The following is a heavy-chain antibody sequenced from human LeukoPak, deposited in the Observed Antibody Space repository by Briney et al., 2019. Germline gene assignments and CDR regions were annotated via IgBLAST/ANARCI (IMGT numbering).Heavy chain of an antibody. CDR2: IIPIFGTA. Sequence: ASVKVSCKASGGTFSSYAISWVRQAPGQGLEWVGGIIPIFGTANYAQKFQGRVTITADKSTSTAYMELSSLRSEDTAVYYCARDYGYGDYYFDYWGQGTLVTVSS. V-gene: IGHV1-69*06. J-gene: IGHJ4*02. CDR3: ARDYGYGDYYFDY. D-gene: IGHD4-17*01. CDR1: GGTFSSYA.